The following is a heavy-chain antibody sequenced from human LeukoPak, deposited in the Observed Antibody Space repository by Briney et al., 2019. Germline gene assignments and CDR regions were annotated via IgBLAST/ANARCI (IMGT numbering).Heavy chain of an antibody. Sequence: SQNLSLTCTVSGGSISSGGYYWSWIRQPPGKGLEWIGYIYHSGSTYYNPSLKSRVTVSVDRSKNQFSLKLSSVTAADTAVYYCARENTVVDYWGQGTLVTVSS. V-gene: IGHV4-30-2*01. CDR2: IYHSGST. CDR3: ARENTVVDY. D-gene: IGHD2-8*02. J-gene: IGHJ4*02. CDR1: GGSISSGGYY.